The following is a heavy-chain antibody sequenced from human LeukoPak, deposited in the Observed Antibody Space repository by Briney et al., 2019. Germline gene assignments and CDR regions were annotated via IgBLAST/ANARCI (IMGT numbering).Heavy chain of an antibody. J-gene: IGHJ6*03. CDR3: ARHEEGVSGYYYMDV. CDR2: IYYSGST. CDR1: GGSLSSSSYY. D-gene: IGHD3-10*01. V-gene: IGHV4-39*01. Sequence: SQTLSLTCTVSGGSLSSSSYYWGWIRQPPGTGLEWIGSIYYSGSTYYNPSLKSRVTISVDTSKNQFSLKLSSVTAADTAVYYCARHEEGVSGYYYMDVWGKGTTVTVSS.